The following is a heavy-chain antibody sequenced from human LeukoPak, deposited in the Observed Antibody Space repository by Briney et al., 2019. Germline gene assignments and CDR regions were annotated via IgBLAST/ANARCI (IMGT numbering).Heavy chain of an antibody. Sequence: PSETLSLTCTVSGYSISSGYYWGWIRQPPGKGLEWIGSIYHSGRTFYNPSLKSRVTISVDTSKNQFSLKLSSVTAADTAVYYCARGMIVGMLFGEFDYWGQGTLVTVSS. CDR1: GYSISSGYY. J-gene: IGHJ4*02. D-gene: IGHD3-16*01. V-gene: IGHV4-38-2*02. CDR2: IYHSGRT. CDR3: ARGMIVGMLFGEFDY.